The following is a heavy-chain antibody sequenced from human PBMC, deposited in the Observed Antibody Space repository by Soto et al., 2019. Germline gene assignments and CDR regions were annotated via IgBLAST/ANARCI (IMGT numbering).Heavy chain of an antibody. CDR3: HGYGY. CDR2: IYSAGTT. Sequence: EVQLVESGGGLIQPGGSLRLSCVVSGFTVSSANYMSWVRQAPGKGLEWVSVIYSAGTTYYADSVKGRFTISRDNSKNPLYLQMNSLGAEDTAVYYCHGYGYWGQGTLVTVSS. D-gene: IGHD5-12*01. J-gene: IGHJ4*02. V-gene: IGHV3-53*01. CDR1: GFTVSSANY.